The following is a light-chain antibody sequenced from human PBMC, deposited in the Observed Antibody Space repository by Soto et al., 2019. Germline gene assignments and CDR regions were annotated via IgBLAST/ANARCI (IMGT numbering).Light chain of an antibody. Sequence: QSALTQPGSVSGSPGQSITISCVGTSSDIGDYNYVSWYQQHPGKVPKVIIYDVSNRPSGVSYRFSGTKSGNTASLTVSGLQAEDEADYYCCSYTRSGTLIFGTGTKVTVL. CDR2: DVS. CDR1: SSDIGDYNY. V-gene: IGLV2-14*01. CDR3: CSYTRSGTLI. J-gene: IGLJ1*01.